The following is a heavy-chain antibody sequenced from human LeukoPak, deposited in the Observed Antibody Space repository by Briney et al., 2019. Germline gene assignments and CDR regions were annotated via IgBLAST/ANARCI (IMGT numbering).Heavy chain of an antibody. CDR3: ARVGCSGTDCYPRVYGFDL. CDR1: GGSISSSNW. V-gene: IGHV3-7*01. Sequence: ETLSLTCAVSGGSISSSNWWSWVRQAPGKGLEWVANVKADGRETYYVDSVKGRFTISRDNSKNSVLLQMNTLRAEDTALYYCARVGCSGTDCYPRVYGFDLWGQGTMVTVSS. J-gene: IGHJ3*01. D-gene: IGHD2-2*01. CDR2: VKADGRET.